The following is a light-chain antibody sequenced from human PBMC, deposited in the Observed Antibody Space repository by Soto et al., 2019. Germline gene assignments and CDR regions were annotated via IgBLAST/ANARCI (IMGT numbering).Light chain of an antibody. CDR3: TSYTSSSRDV. CDR1: SSDVGGYNY. V-gene: IGLV2-14*01. Sequence: QSALTQPASVSGSPGQSITISCTGTSSDVGGYNYVSWYQQHPGKAPKLMIYEVSNRPSGVSNSFSGSKSGNTASLPISGLQAEDVAAYYCTSYTSSSRDVSRTGTEGTVL. J-gene: IGLJ1*01. CDR2: EVS.